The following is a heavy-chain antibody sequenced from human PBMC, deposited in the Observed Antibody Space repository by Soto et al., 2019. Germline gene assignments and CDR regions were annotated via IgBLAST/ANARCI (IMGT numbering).Heavy chain of an antibody. J-gene: IGHJ6*02. CDR2: ISYDGSNK. D-gene: IGHD5-18*01. CDR1: GFTFSSYG. V-gene: IGHV3-30*03. CDR3: SSSGVLWSYYGMDV. Sequence: PGGSLRLSCAASGFTFSSYGMHWVRQAPGKGLEWVAVISYDGSNKYYADSVKGRFTISRDNSKNTLYLQMNSLRAEDTAVYYCSSSGVLWSYYGMDVWGQGTTVTVS.